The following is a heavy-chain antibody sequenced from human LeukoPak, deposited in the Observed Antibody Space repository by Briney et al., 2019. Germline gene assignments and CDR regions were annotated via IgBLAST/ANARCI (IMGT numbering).Heavy chain of an antibody. CDR2: IHTSVGT. J-gene: IGHJ2*01. CDR1: GGSFSGHY. CDR3: AGHFYFDL. V-gene: IGHV4-34*01. Sequence: SETLSLTCAVYGGSFSGHYWHWFCQPPGKGLEWVGGIHTSVGTDYNPSSKSRVAMSGDTSKNQVSLKLSPVTAADTAVYYCAGHFYFDLWGPGTLVTVSS.